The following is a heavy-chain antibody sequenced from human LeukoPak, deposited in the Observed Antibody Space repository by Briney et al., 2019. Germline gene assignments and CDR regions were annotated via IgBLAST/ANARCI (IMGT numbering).Heavy chain of an antibody. J-gene: IGHJ4*02. D-gene: IGHD5-18*01. Sequence: GGSLRLSCAASGFTFNNYWMTWVRQAPGKGLEWVSYISSSGSTIYYADSVKGRFTISRDNAKNSLYLQMNSLRAEDTAVYYCARDIYGYIFDYWGQGTLVTVSS. CDR3: ARDIYGYIFDY. CDR1: GFTFNNYW. V-gene: IGHV3-11*01. CDR2: ISSSGSTI.